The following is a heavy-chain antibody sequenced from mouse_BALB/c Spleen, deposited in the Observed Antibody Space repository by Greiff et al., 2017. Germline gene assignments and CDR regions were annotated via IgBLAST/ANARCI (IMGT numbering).Heavy chain of an antibody. J-gene: IGHJ2*01. V-gene: IGHV3-6*02. Sequence: EVQLVESGPGLVKPSQSLSLTCSVTGYSITSGYYWNWIRQFPGNKLEWMGYISYDGSNNYNPSLKNRISITRDTSKNQFFLKLNSVTTEDTATYYCARDVAPDYWGQGTTLTVSS. CDR1: GYSITSGYY. CDR3: ARDVAPDY. CDR2: ISYDGSN.